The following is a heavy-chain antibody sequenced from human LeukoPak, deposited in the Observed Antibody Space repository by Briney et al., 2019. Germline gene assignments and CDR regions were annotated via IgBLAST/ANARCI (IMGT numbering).Heavy chain of an antibody. J-gene: IGHJ4*02. CDR2: IHDSGST. CDR1: GGSSSSSSYY. V-gene: IGHV4-39*01. CDR3: ARLNDRRGDY. D-gene: IGHD3-22*01. Sequence: PSETLSLTCSVSGGSSSSSSYYWGWIRQPPGKGLEWIGSIHDSGSTDYNPSLKSRVTISVDTSKNQFSLKLSSVTAADTAVYYCARLNDRRGDYWGQGTLVTVSS.